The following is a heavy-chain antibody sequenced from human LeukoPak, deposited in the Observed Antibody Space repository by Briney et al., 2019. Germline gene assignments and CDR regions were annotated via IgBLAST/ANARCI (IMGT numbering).Heavy chain of an antibody. CDR1: GFSLSNARMG. CDR2: IFSNDEK. V-gene: IGHV2-26*01. D-gene: IGHD3-22*01. J-gene: IGHJ4*02. CDR3: ARILYYYDSSGYSRVFDY. Sequence: SGPVLAKPTETLTLTCTVSGFSLSNARMGVSWIRQPPGKALEWLAHIFSNDEKSYSTSLKSRLTISKDTSKSQVVLTMTNMDPVDTATYYCARILYYYDSSGYSRVFDYWGQGTLVTVSS.